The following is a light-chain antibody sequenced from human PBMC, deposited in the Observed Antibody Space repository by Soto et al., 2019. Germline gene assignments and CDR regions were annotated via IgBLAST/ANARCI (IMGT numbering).Light chain of an antibody. J-gene: IGKJ5*01. Sequence: DIQMTQSPSSLSASVGDRVTITCRASQSIGKHLNWYQQKPGKAPKFLIYSVSSLQSGVPSRFSGSGSGTDFTLTINSLQPEDLATYYCQQGYTSSITFCQGTRLEIK. CDR2: SVS. CDR1: QSIGKH. V-gene: IGKV1-39*01. CDR3: QQGYTSSIT.